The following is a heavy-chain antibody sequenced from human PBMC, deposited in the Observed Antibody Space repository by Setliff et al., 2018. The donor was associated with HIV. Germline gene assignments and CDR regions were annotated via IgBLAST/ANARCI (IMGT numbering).Heavy chain of an antibody. CDR2: ISAYNGNT. J-gene: IGHJ6*02. D-gene: IGHD3-3*01. CDR3: ARLGLEWLLLSTYYYYGMDV. CDR1: GYTFTSYG. Sequence: SCKASGYTFTSYGISWVRQSPGQGLEWMGWISAYNGNTNYAQKLQGRVTMTTDTSTSTAYMELRSLRSDDTAVYYCARLGLEWLLLSTYYYYGMDVWGQGTTVTVSS. V-gene: IGHV1-18*01.